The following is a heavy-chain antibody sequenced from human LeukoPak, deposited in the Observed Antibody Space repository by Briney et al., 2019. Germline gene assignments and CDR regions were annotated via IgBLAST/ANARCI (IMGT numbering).Heavy chain of an antibody. CDR1: GFSVTSNY. V-gene: IGHV3-66*01. Sequence: PGGSLRLSCTASGFSVTSNYMNWVRQAPGKGLEWVSLIYSDGSTYHADSVKGRFTISRDKSNNMVYLQMNNLRVEDTAMYYCTRDPPVVLLGTYGWGQGALVTVSS. CDR2: IYSDGST. CDR3: TRDPPVVLLGTYG. J-gene: IGHJ4*02. D-gene: IGHD2/OR15-2a*01.